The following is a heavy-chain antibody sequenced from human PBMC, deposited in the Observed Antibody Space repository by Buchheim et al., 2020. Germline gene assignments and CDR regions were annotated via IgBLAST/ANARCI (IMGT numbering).Heavy chain of an antibody. V-gene: IGHV3-30*18. CDR2: ISYDGSNK. Sequence: VQLVESGGGVVQPGRSLRLSCAASGFTFSSYGMHWVRQAPGKGLEWVAVISYDGSNKYYADSVKGRFTISRDNSKNTLYLQMNSLRAEDTAVYYCAKDHPSYGGMDVWGQGTT. CDR3: AKDHPSYGGMDV. J-gene: IGHJ6*02. CDR1: GFTFSSYG. D-gene: IGHD3-16*01.